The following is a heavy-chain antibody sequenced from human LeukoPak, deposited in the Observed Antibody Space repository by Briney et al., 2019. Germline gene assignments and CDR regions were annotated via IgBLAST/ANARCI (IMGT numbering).Heavy chain of an antibody. CDR2: IIPIFGTA. J-gene: IGHJ6*03. CDR1: GGTFSSYA. Sequence: ASVKVSCKASGGTFSSYAISWVRQAPGQGLEWMGGIIPIFGTANYVQKFQGRVTITADESTSTAYMELSSLKSEDTAVYYCARGAVVVPAASTYYYYMDVWGKGTTVTVSS. CDR3: ARGAVVVPAASTYYYYMDV. D-gene: IGHD2-2*01. V-gene: IGHV1-69*13.